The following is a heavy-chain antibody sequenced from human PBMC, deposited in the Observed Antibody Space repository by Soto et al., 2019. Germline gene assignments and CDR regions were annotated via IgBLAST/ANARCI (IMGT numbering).Heavy chain of an antibody. CDR1: GGSFSGYY. CDR2: INHSGST. Sequence: SETLSLTCAVYGGSFSGYYWSWIRQPPGKGLEWIGEINHSGSTNYNPSLKSRVTISVDTSKNQFSLKLSSVTAADTVVYYCASGNSSYWYFDLWGRGTLVTVSS. J-gene: IGHJ2*01. D-gene: IGHD6-13*01. CDR3: ASGNSSYWYFDL. V-gene: IGHV4-34*01.